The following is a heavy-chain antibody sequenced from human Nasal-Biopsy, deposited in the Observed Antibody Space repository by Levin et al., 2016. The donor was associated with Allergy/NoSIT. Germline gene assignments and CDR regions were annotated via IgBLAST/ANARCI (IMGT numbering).Heavy chain of an antibody. CDR2: IKQDGSEK. CDR1: GFTFGTYW. D-gene: IGHD3-10*01. CDR3: ATWVSGEGMSRFDS. J-gene: IGHJ4*02. V-gene: IGHV3-7*03. Sequence: GESLKISCAASGFTFGTYWMSWVRQAPGKGLEWVANIKQDGSEKYYVDSVKGRFTISRDNAKNSLYLQMNGLRAEDTAVYYCATWVSGEGMSRFDSWGQGTLVTVSS.